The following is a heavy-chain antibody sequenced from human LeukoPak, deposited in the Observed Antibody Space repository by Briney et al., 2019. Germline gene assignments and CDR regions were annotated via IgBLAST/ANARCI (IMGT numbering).Heavy chain of an antibody. J-gene: IGHJ4*02. V-gene: IGHV3-30*18. CDR3: AKDRVVTTDYFDY. D-gene: IGHD2-21*02. CDR2: ISYDGSNK. CDR1: GFTFSSYG. Sequence: GGSLRLSCAASGFTFSSYGMHWVRQAPGKGLEWVAVISYDGSNKYYADSVKGRFTISRDNSKNTLYLQMNSLRAEDTAVYYCAKDRVVTTDYFDYWGQGTLVTVSS.